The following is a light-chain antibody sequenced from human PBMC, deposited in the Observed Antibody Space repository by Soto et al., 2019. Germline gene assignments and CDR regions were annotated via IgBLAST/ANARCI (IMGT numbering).Light chain of an antibody. Sequence: EIVLTQSPATLSLSPGERATLSCRASQRVSSYLAWYQQKPGQAPRRLMYDVLNRATGIPARFSCSGSGTDFTLTISSLEPEAFAVYYCQQRSNWPLTFGGGNKVQIK. J-gene: IGKJ4*01. CDR2: DVL. V-gene: IGKV3-11*01. CDR1: QRVSSY. CDR3: QQRSNWPLT.